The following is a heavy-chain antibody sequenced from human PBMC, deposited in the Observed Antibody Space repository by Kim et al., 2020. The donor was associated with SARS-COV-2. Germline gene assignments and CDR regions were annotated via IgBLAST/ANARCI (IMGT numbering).Heavy chain of an antibody. CDR2: IYPGDSDT. J-gene: IGHJ4*02. V-gene: IGHV5-51*01. Sequence: GESLKISCKGSGYSFSSYWIGWVRQMPGKGLEWMGIIYPGDSDTRYSPSFQGQVTISADKSISTAYLQWSSLKASDTAMYYCARGGSFRFLEWLLFDYWAREPWSPSPQ. CDR3: ARGGSFRFLEWLLFDY. D-gene: IGHD3-3*01. CDR1: GYSFSSYW.